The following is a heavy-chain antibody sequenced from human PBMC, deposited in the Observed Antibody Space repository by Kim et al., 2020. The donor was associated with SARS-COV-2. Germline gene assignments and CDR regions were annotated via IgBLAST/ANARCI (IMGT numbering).Heavy chain of an antibody. J-gene: IGHJ4*02. V-gene: IGHV3-21*01. Sequence: SSSSSYIYYADSVKGRFTISRDNAKNSLYLQMNSLRAEDTAVYYCARDDGWGQGTLVTVSS. CDR2: SSSSSYI. CDR3: ARDDG.